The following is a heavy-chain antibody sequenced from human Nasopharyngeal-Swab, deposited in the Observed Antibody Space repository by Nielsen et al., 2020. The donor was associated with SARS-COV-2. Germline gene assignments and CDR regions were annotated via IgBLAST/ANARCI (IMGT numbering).Heavy chain of an antibody. J-gene: IGHJ6*02. V-gene: IGHV1-69*13. Sequence: SVKVSCKASGGTFSSYAISWVRQAPGQGLEWMGGIIPIFGTANYAQKFQGRVTITADESTSTAYMELSSLRSEDTAVYYCARDSKYNWNYVAHYYGMDVWGQGTTATVSS. D-gene: IGHD1-7*01. CDR2: IIPIFGTA. CDR1: GGTFSSYA. CDR3: ARDSKYNWNYVAHYYGMDV.